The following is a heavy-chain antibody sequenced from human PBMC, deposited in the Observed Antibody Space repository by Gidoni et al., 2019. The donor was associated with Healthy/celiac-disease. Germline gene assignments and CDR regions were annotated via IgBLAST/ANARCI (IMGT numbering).Heavy chain of an antibody. J-gene: IGHJ4*02. CDR2: IYYSGST. V-gene: IGHV4-31*03. Sequence: QVQLQESGPALVKPSQTLSLTCTVSGGSISSGGYYWSWIRQHPGKGLEWIGYIYYSGSTYYNPSLKSRVTISVDTSKNQFSLKLSSVTAADTAVYYCARGRDGYNSYYFDYWGQGTLVTVSS. CDR1: GGSISSGGYY. CDR3: ARGRDGYNSYYFDY. D-gene: IGHD5-12*01.